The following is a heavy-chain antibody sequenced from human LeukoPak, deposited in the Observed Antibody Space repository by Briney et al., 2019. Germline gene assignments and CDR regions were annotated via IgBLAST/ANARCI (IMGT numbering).Heavy chain of an antibody. J-gene: IGHJ4*02. V-gene: IGHV4-34*01. CDR3: WGGGDGDSSSSAVDY. CDR1: GGSFSGYY. D-gene: IGHD6-6*01. CDR2: ITHSGST. Sequence: SETLALICAVYGGSFSGYYWRWIRQPPGKGLEWSGEITHSGSTNYNPSLKSRVTISVDTSNNQFSLKLRPVTAADTAVYYCWGGGDGDSSSSAVDYWGQGTLVTVSS.